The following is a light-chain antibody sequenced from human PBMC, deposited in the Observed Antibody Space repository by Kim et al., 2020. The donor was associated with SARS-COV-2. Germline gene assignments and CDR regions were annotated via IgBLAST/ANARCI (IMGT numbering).Light chain of an antibody. J-gene: IGLJ2*01. V-gene: IGLV1-44*01. Sequence: GQGVTISCSGSSSNIGNNIVNGYQQVPGLAPKLRIYSSNQRPSGVPDRFSGSRSGTSASLAISGLQSEDEADYYCAAWDDSLNGVVFGGGTQLTVL. CDR2: SSN. CDR1: SSNIGNNI. CDR3: AAWDDSLNGVV.